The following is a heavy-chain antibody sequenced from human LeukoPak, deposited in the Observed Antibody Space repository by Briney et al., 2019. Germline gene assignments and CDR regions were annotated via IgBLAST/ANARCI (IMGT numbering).Heavy chain of an antibody. D-gene: IGHD6-13*01. J-gene: IGHJ4*02. V-gene: IGHV4-59*12. CDR2: IYYSGST. CDR3: ARDREQLEFDY. CDR1: GGSISSYY. Sequence: SETLSLTCTVSGGSISSYYWSWIRQPPGKGLEWIACIYYSGSTNYNPSLKSRVTISVDTSKNQFSLKLSSVTAADTAVYYCARDREQLEFDYWGQGTLVTVSS.